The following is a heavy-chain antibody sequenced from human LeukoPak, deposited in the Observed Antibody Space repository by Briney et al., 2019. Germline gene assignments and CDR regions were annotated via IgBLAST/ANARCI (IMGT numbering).Heavy chain of an antibody. Sequence: GASVKVSCKASGYTFTSYGISWVRQAPGQGLEWMGGIIPIFGTAISAQKFQGRVTITADESTSTAYMELSSLRSEDTAVYYCAREGGEHYWGQGTLVTVSS. D-gene: IGHD3-16*01. V-gene: IGHV1-69*13. CDR2: IIPIFGTA. J-gene: IGHJ4*02. CDR3: AREGGEHY. CDR1: GYTFTSYG.